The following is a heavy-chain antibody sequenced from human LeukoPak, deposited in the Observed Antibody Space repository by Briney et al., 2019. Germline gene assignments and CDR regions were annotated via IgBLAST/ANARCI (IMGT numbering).Heavy chain of an antibody. J-gene: IGHJ5*02. Sequence: SETLSLTCTVSGGSISNYCWNWIRQPPGKGLEWIGYISYSGTTNYNPSLMSRVTISVDTSKNQFSLKLRSVTAADTAVYYCARGYSSGSPASNWFDPWGQGTLVTVSS. D-gene: IGHD3-22*01. V-gene: IGHV4-59*01. CDR2: ISYSGTT. CDR3: ARGYSSGSPASNWFDP. CDR1: GGSISNYC.